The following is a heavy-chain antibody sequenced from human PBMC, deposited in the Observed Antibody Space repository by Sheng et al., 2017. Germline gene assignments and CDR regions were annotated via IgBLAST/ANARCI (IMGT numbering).Heavy chain of an antibody. V-gene: IGHV3-74*01. J-gene: IGHJ6*02. CDR3: ARAHGWYSYYYYYGMDV. Sequence: EVQLVESGGGLVQPGGSLRLSCAASGFTFSSYWMHWVRQAPGKGLVWVSRINSDGSSTSYADSVKGRFTISRDNAKNTLYLQMNSLRAEDTAVYYCARAHGWYSYYYYYGMDVWGQGTTVTVSS. D-gene: IGHD6-19*01. CDR2: INSDGSST. CDR1: GFTFSSYW.